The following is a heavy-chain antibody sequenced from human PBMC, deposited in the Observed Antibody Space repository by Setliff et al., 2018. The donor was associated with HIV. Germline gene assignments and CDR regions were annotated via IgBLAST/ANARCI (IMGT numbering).Heavy chain of an antibody. J-gene: IGHJ3*01. Sequence: SETLSLTCIVSGGSISSSIYHWGWIRQPPGKGLEWIGSIYYSGSTYYNPSLKSRVTMSVDTSKNHFSLRLSSVTAADTAVYYCARTGYAFDVWGLGNPGHRLL. V-gene: IGHV4-39*02. CDR2: IYYSGST. CDR3: ARTGYAFDV. CDR1: GGSISSSIYH.